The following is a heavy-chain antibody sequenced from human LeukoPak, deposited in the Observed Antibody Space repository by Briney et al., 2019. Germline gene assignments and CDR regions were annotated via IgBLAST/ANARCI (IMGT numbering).Heavy chain of an antibody. D-gene: IGHD3-16*02. Sequence: GRSLRLSCAASGFTFSDYYISCIRQAPGKWLEWVSYITSNGTNIYYADSVKGRFTISRDNAKNSLYLQMNSLRAEDTAVYYCARGDMITFGGVIVHWGQGTLVTVSS. J-gene: IGHJ4*02. CDR3: ARGDMITFGGVIVH. CDR1: GFTFSDYY. CDR2: ITSNGTNI. V-gene: IGHV3-11*04.